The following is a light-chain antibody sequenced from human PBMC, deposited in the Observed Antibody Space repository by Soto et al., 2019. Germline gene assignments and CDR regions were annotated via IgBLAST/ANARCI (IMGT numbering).Light chain of an antibody. V-gene: IGLV2-8*01. CDR2: EVT. CDR3: SSYGDNNISV. J-gene: IGLJ1*01. CDR1: SSDVGYYNY. Sequence: QSVLTQPPSASGSPGQSVTIPCTGTSSDVGYYNYVSWYQQHPGKAPKLMIYEVTKRPSGVPDRFSGSKSGNTASLTVSGLQAEDEGVYYCSSYGDNNISVFGTGTKVTVL.